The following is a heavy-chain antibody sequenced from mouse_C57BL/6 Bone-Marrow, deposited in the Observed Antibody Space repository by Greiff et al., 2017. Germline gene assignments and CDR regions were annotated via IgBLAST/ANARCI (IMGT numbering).Heavy chain of an antibody. Sequence: EVMLVESGGGLVKPGGSLKLSCAASGFTFSSYAMSWVRQTPEKRLEWVATISDGGSYTYSPDNVKGRFTISRDNAKNNLYLQMSHLKSEDTAMYYCARDTDYWGQGTTLTVSS. V-gene: IGHV5-4*01. CDR2: ISDGGSYT. CDR1: GFTFSSYA. CDR3: ARDTDY. J-gene: IGHJ2*01.